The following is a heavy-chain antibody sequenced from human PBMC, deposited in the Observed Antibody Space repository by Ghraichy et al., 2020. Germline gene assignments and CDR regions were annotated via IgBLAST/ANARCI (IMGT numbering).Heavy chain of an antibody. CDR2: ISSSGGTV. D-gene: IGHD2-15*01. V-gene: IGHV3-11*01. CDR1: GFTFNDHY. J-gene: IGHJ6*02. CDR3: ARAGGYCSGGSCYEYYYHGMDV. Sequence: SLNISCAASGFTFNDHYMSWIRQAPGKGLEWVSYISSSGGTVFYADSVRGRITVSRDNAKNSLYLQMNSLRAEDTAVYYCARAGGYCSGGSCYEYYYHGMDVWGQGTTVTVSS.